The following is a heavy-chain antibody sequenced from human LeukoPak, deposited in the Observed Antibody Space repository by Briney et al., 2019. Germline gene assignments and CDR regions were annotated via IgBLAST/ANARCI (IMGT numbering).Heavy chain of an antibody. V-gene: IGHV1-69*04. CDR1: GGTLTSYA. CDR3: ATSDYGDYEY. Sequence: SGKVSCTASGGTLTSYAISWVRQAPGQGLEWMGRIIPILGIANYAQKFQGRVTITADKSTSTAYMELSSLRSEDTAVYYCATSDYGDYEYWGQGTLVTVSS. D-gene: IGHD4-17*01. J-gene: IGHJ4*02. CDR2: IIPILGIA.